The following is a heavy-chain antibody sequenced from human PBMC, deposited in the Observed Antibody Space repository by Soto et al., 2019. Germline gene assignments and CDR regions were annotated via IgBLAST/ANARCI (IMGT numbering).Heavy chain of an antibody. J-gene: IGHJ4*02. D-gene: IGHD6-19*01. Sequence: GGSLRLSCAASGFTFSSYSMNWVRQAPGKGLEWVSSISSSSSYIYYADAVKGRFTISRDNAKNSLYLQMNSLRAEDTAVYYCARAGAGYFDYWGQGTLVTVSS. V-gene: IGHV3-21*01. CDR2: ISSSSSYI. CDR3: ARAGAGYFDY. CDR1: GFTFSSYS.